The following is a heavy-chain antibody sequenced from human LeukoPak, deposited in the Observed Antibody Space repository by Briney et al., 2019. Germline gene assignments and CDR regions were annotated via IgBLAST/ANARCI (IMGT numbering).Heavy chain of an antibody. CDR1: GLTFSSYW. CDR2: IKQGGSEK. CDR3: ASHSGYSFYMDV. Sequence: GGSLRLSCAASGLTFSSYWMSWVRQAPGKGLEWVANIKQGGSEKYYVEPVKGRFTISRDNAKNSLYLQMNSLTGEDTAVYYCASHSGYSFYMDVWGKGTTVTVSS. V-gene: IGHV3-7*01. D-gene: IGHD1-26*01. J-gene: IGHJ6*03.